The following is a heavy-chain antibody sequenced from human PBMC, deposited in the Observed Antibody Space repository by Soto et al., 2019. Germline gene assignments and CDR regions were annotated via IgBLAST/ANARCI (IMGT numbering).Heavy chain of an antibody. CDR3: VSGCYYDSRGYYYI. V-gene: IGHV4-39*07. D-gene: IGHD3-22*01. CDR2: ISYSGST. Sequence: SETLSLTCTVSGGSTSRGSYYWGWIRQSPEKGLEWIASISYSGSTYYNPSLKSRVTISVDTSKNQFSLKLSSVTAADTAVYYCVSGCYYDSRGYYYIWGQGSLVIGSA. J-gene: IGHJ4*02. CDR1: GGSTSRGSYY.